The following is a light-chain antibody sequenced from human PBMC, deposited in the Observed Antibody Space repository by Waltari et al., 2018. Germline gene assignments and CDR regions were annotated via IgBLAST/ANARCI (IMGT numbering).Light chain of an antibody. Sequence: EIVLTQSPVTLSLSPGERATLSCRASQSVRTYLAWYQHRPGQAPRLLIYDASNRATDVPARFSGSGSGTDFTLTISSLQPEDFAIYYCQERSNWPGGAFGGGTKVE. CDR1: QSVRTY. J-gene: IGKJ4*01. V-gene: IGKV3-11*01. CDR3: QERSNWPGGA. CDR2: DAS.